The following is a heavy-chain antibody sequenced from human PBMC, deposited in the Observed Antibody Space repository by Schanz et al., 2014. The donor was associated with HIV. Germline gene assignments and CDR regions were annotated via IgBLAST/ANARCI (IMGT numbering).Heavy chain of an antibody. CDR3: ARGVRRDCRTPDCNTGWFDP. Sequence: QVHLQQWGAGLLKPSETLSLTCAVYGGSFSGYYWSWIRQPPGKGLEWIGEINHSGSTNYSPSLKGRVTISVAASKRQFSLTLASVTAADTAVYYCARGVRRDCRTPDCNTGWFDPWGQGTLVTVSS. V-gene: IGHV4-34*02. CDR1: GGSFSGYY. J-gene: IGHJ5*02. D-gene: IGHD2-15*01. CDR2: INHSGST.